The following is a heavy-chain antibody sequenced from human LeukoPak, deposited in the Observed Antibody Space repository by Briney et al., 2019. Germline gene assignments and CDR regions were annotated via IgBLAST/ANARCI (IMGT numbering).Heavy chain of an antibody. V-gene: IGHV5-51*01. CDR1: GYSFTSYW. CDR3: ARDLSSSWYLFDY. D-gene: IGHD6-13*01. Sequence: GESLKISCKGSGYSFTSYWIGWVRQMPRKGLEWMGIIYPGDSDTRYSPSFQGQVTISADKSISTAYLQWSSLKASDTAMYYCARDLSSSWYLFDYWGQGTLVTVSS. J-gene: IGHJ4*02. CDR2: IYPGDSDT.